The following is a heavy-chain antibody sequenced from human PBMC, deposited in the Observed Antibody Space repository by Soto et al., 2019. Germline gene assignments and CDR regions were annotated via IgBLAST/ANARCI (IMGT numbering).Heavy chain of an antibody. D-gene: IGHD6-6*01. V-gene: IGHV1-69*13. CDR2: IIPIFGTA. J-gene: IGHJ5*02. CDR3: AAWVFSGVAARPYWFDP. Sequence: SVKVSCKASGGTFGSYAISWVRQAPGQGLEWMGGIIPIFGTANYAQKFQGRVTITADESTSTAYMELSSLRSENTAVYYCAAWVFSGVAARPYWFDPWGQGTLVT. CDR1: GGTFGSYA.